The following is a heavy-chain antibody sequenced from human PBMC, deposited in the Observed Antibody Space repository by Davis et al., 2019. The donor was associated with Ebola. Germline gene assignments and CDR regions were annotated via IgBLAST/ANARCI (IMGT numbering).Heavy chain of an antibody. Sequence: MPSETLSLTCTVSGGSISSSSYYWGWIRQPPGKGLEWIGSIYYSGSTNYNPSLKSRVTISVDTSKNQFSLKLSSVTAADTAVYYCARHYPPRYDFWSGYGPWFDPWGQGTLVIVSS. D-gene: IGHD3-3*01. CDR1: GGSISSSSYY. CDR3: ARHYPPRYDFWSGYGPWFDP. J-gene: IGHJ5*02. CDR2: IYYSGST. V-gene: IGHV4-39*01.